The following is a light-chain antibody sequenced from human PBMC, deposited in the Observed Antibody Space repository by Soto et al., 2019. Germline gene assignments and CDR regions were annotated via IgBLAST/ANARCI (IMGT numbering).Light chain of an antibody. V-gene: IGLV2-23*03. J-gene: IGLJ2*01. CDR3: CSYAGDSAFV. CDR1: SSDVGSYNL. CDR2: DGI. Sequence: QSVLTQPASVSGSPGQSITISCTGTSSDVGSYNLVSWYQQHPGKAPKLMIYDGIKRPSGVSNRFSGSKSGNAAFLTISGLRAQDEADYYCCSYAGDSAFVFGGGSKLTVL.